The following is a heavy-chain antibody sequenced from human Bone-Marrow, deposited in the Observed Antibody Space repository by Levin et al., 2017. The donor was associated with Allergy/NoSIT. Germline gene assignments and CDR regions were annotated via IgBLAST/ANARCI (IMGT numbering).Heavy chain of an antibody. CDR2: ITGDGSDT. CDR3: ATRPPFGDHAVFDF. V-gene: IGHV3-74*01. Sequence: QTGGSLRLSCVASGFTFRSHWMHWVRQAPEKGLMWVSRITGDGSDTRYADSVKGRFTISRDNARNTVDLQMNNLRIDDTAVYYCATRPPFGDHAVFDFWGQGVVVTVST. J-gene: IGHJ4*02. D-gene: IGHD4-17*01. CDR1: GFTFRSHW.